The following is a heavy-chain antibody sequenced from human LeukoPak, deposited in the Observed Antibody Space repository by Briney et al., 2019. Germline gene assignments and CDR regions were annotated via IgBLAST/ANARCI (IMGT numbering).Heavy chain of an antibody. D-gene: IGHD6-13*01. CDR2: IYYSGST. J-gene: IGHJ4*02. V-gene: IGHV4-59*01. Sequence: TSETLSLTXTVSGGSISSYYWSWIRQAPGRGLEWIGYIYYSGSTNYNPSLKSRVTISVDTSKNQFSLKLSSVTAADTAVYYCAREGSSWYSADYWGQGTLVTVSS. CDR3: AREGSSWYSADY. CDR1: GGSISSYY.